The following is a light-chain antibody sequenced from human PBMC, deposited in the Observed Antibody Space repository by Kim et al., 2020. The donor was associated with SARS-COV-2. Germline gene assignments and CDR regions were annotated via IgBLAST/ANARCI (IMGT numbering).Light chain of an antibody. Sequence: SPGESATLSCMASQSVSSRSLAWYQQKPGQAPMLLIYGASSRATGIPDRFSGSGSGTDFPLTISTLEPEDFAVYHCQQYGGSPLTFGGGTKVDIK. CDR1: QSVSSRS. V-gene: IGKV3-20*01. CDR2: GAS. CDR3: QQYGGSPLT. J-gene: IGKJ4*01.